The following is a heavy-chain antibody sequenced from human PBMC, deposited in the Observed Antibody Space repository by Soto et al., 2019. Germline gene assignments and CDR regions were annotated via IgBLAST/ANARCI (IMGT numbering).Heavy chain of an antibody. D-gene: IGHD3-22*01. CDR3: TTDAAHHDGRWNYYEGAY. Sequence: EVLLVESGGGLVKPGESLRLSCAASGFTFTDAWMHWVRQGPGRGLEWVGRIKKKRDSAATDYAASVKDRFTISRDDSNNTQYPQLLSLNTERTAVYVCTTDAAHHDGRWNYYEGAYWGQGTLVTVSS. V-gene: IGHV3-15*07. CDR2: IKKKRDSAAT. CDR1: GFTFTDAW. J-gene: IGHJ4*02.